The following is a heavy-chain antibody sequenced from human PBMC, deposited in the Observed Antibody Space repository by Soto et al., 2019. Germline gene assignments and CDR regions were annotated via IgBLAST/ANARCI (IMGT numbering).Heavy chain of an antibody. V-gene: IGHV3-66*01. J-gene: IGHJ6*02. D-gene: IGHD3-22*01. CDR2: IYSAGSA. CDR1: GFTVSTYH. Sequence: GGSLRLSCAASGFTVSTYHMSWVRQAPGKGLEWVSVIYSAGSAYFADSVKVRLTISRDNSKNTVYLQMDSLRDEDTATYYCAKDIRASSGRNFYNYGMDVWGQGTTVTVSS. CDR3: AKDIRASSGRNFYNYGMDV.